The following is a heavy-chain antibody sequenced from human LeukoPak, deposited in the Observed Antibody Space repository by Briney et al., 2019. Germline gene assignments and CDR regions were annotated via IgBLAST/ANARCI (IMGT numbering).Heavy chain of an antibody. CDR1: GYTFTSYG. CDR3: ARDGIGYCSSTSCLNWFDP. D-gene: IGHD2-2*01. J-gene: IGHJ5*02. Sequence: ASVKASCKASGYTFTSYGISWVRQAPGQGLEWMGWISAYNGNTNYAQKLQGRVTMTTDTSTSTAYMELRSLRSDDTAVYYCARDGIGYCSSTSCLNWFDPWGQGTLVTVSS. V-gene: IGHV1-18*04. CDR2: ISAYNGNT.